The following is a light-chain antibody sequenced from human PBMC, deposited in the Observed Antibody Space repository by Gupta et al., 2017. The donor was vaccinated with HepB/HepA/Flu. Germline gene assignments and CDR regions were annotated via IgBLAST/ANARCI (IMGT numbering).Light chain of an antibody. Sequence: QLVLTQAPSASASLGASVKLTCTLSSGHSSYAIAWNQQQPEKGPRYLMTRNSDGSHSKGDGIPDRVSGSSSGAARYLXSXSLQSEXDSYYSSQNWGPGILVFCGGTKLTVL. CDR3: QNWGPGILV. CDR2: RNSDGSH. V-gene: IGLV4-69*01. CDR1: SGHSSYA. J-gene: IGLJ2*01.